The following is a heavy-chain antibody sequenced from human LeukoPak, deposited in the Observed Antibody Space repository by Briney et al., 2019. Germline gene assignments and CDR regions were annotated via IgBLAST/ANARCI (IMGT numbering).Heavy chain of an antibody. J-gene: IGHJ4*02. Sequence: SETLSLTCDVSGGSITQTNYWTWVRQPPGKGLEWIGEVNLQGSTNYNPSLMRRVAISVDTSANHVSLQLTSVTAADTAVYYCNGGSSWDPYNYWGQGILVTVSS. CDR2: VNLQGST. V-gene: IGHV4-4*02. CDR3: NGGSSWDPYNY. CDR1: GGSITQTNY. D-gene: IGHD6-13*01.